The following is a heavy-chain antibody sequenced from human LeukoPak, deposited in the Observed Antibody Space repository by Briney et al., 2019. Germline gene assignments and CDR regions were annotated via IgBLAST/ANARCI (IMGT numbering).Heavy chain of an antibody. CDR2: IYYSGTT. Sequence: SETLSLTCIVSGGSISRTGYYWVWIRQPPGKGLEWIGSIYYSGTTYYNPSLKSRVTISVDTSKNQFSLKLSSVTAADTAAYYCRLWFGELGIDYWGQGTLVTVSS. D-gene: IGHD3-10*01. J-gene: IGHJ4*02. CDR1: GGSISRTGYY. V-gene: IGHV4-39*01. CDR3: RLWFGELGIDY.